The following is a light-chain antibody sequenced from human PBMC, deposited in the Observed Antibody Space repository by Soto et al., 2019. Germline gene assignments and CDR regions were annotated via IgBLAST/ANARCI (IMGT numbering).Light chain of an antibody. CDR3: QQSYSTPPYT. V-gene: IGKV1-39*01. Sequence: DIQMTQSPSSLSASVGDTVTITCRASQSISNDLYWYQQKPGKAPKLLIYAASTLHGGVPSRFSGSGSGTDFTLTISSLQPEDFATYYCQQSYSTPPYTFGQGTRLEIK. J-gene: IGKJ2*01. CDR2: AAS. CDR1: QSISND.